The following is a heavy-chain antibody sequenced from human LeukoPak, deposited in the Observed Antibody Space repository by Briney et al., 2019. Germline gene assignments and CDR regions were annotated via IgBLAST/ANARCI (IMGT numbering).Heavy chain of an antibody. D-gene: IGHD5-18*01. J-gene: IGHJ4*02. CDR2: IYYTRNS. CDR1: GGSISTSSYY. Sequence: SETLSLTCTVSGGSISTSSYYWGWIRQPPGKGLEWIVTIYYTRNSYYNPSLKSRVTISDDTSKTQFPLSLSSAAAADTALYYCAGLVDTAMVTDYWGQETLVTVSS. V-gene: IGHV4-39*01. CDR3: AGLVDTAMVTDY.